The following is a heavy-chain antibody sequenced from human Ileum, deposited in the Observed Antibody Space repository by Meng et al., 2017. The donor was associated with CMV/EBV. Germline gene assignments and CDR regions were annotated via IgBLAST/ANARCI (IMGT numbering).Heavy chain of an antibody. CDR3: ARDYGDYEKFYYYGMDV. Sequence: GESLKISCAASGFSLGDYAMHWVRQAPGKGLEWVSVIAWDGDTFYYADSVKGRFTISRDNAKNSLYLQMNSLGAEDTAVYYCARDYGDYEKFYYYGMDVWGQGTTVTVSS. J-gene: IGHJ6*02. CDR1: GFSLGDYA. V-gene: IGHV3-43D*03. CDR2: IAWDGDTF. D-gene: IGHD4-17*01.